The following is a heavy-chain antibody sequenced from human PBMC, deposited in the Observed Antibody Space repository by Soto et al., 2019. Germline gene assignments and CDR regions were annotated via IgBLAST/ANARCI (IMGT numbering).Heavy chain of an antibody. D-gene: IGHD2-15*01. J-gene: IGHJ5*02. CDR1: GFTFSSYG. V-gene: IGHV3-30*18. CDR3: AKDRAYCSGGSCYPANWFDP. Sequence: QVQLVESGGGVVQPGRSLRLSCAASGFTFSSYGMHWVRQAPGKGLEWVAVISHDGSNKYYADSVKGRFTISRDNSKNTLYLQRNRLRAEDTAVYYCAKDRAYCSGGSCYPANWFDPWGQGTLVTVSS. CDR2: ISHDGSNK.